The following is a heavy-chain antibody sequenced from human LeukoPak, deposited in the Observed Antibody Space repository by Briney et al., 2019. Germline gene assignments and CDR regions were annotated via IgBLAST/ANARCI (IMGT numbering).Heavy chain of an antibody. CDR2: INHSGST. CDR1: GGAFSGYY. Sequence: SETLSLTCAVYGGAFSGYYWSWIRQPPGKGLEWIGEINHSGSTNYNPSLKSRVTISVDTSKTQFSLTLSSVTAADTAVYYCARGILLWFGETQFDYWGQGTLVTVSS. D-gene: IGHD3-10*01. J-gene: IGHJ4*02. V-gene: IGHV4-34*01. CDR3: ARGILLWFGETQFDY.